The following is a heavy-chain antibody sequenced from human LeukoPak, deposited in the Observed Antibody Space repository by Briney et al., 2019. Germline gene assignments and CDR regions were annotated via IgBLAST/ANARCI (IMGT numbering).Heavy chain of an antibody. CDR2: IKQDGSEK. J-gene: IGHJ5*02. V-gene: IGHV3-7*01. CDR3: VRGGHWFDP. Sequence: PGGSLRLSCAASGFTFSSYWLSWVRQAPGKGLEWVANIKQDGSEKYYVDSVKGRFTISRDNAKNSVYLQMNSLRAEDTALYYCVRGGHWFDPGAREPWSPSPQ. CDR1: GFTFSSYW.